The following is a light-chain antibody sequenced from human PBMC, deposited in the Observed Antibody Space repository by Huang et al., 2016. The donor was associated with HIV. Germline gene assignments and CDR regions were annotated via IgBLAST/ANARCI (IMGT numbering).Light chain of an antibody. CDR1: QSFRSS. J-gene: IGKJ2*01. CDR2: AAS. CDR3: QQSDSTPYT. Sequence: DIQMTQSPSSLSASVGDRVTISCRSSQSFRSSLNWYQQRPGKAPKLLIYAASSLQSWVPSRFSGSGSWTDFSLTINSLQPEDFATYYCQQSDSTPYTFGQGTKLEIK. V-gene: IGKV1-39*01.